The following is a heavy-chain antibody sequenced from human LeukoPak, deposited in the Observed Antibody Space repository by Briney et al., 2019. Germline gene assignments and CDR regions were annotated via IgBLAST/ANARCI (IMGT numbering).Heavy chain of an antibody. D-gene: IGHD6-19*01. Sequence: GSSVKVSCKASGYTFTSYYMHWVRQAPGQGLEWMGIINPSGGSTSYAQKFQGRVTMTRDTSTSTVYMELSSLRSEDTAVYYCARDQAVAGLIDYWGQGTLVTVSS. CDR3: ARDQAVAGLIDY. CDR2: INPSGGST. V-gene: IGHV1-46*01. J-gene: IGHJ4*02. CDR1: GYTFTSYY.